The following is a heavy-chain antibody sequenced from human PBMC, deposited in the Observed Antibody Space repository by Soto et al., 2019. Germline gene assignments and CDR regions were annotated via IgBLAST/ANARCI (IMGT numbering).Heavy chain of an antibody. D-gene: IGHD5-12*01. J-gene: IGHJ5*02. Sequence: EVQLVESGGGLVQPGGSLRLSCAASGFPFSSYSMNWVRQAPGKGLEWVSYISPSSSTIYYADSVKGRFTISRDNAKNSLYLQMSSLRAEDTAVYYCARERGYSGYDSGWFDPWGQGTLVTVSS. V-gene: IGHV3-48*01. CDR1: GFPFSSYS. CDR2: ISPSSSTI. CDR3: ARERGYSGYDSGWFDP.